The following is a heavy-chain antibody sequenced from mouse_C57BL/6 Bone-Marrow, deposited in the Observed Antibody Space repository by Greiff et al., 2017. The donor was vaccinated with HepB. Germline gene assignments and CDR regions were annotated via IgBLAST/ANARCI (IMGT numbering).Heavy chain of an antibody. V-gene: IGHV1-50*01. CDR1: GYTFTSYW. Sequence: QVQLQQPGAELVKPGASVKLSCKASGYTFTSYWMQWVKQRPGQGLEWIGEIDPSDSYTNYNQKFKGKATLTVDTSSRTAYMQLSSLTSEDSAVYYCARAMISDYWGQGTTLTVSS. D-gene: IGHD2-4*01. J-gene: IGHJ2*01. CDR2: IDPSDSYT. CDR3: ARAMISDY.